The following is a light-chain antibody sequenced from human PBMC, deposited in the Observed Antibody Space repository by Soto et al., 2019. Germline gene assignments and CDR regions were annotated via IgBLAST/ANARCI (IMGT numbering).Light chain of an antibody. Sequence: DIQMTQSPSTLSASVGDRVTITCRASQNIRSWLAWYQQKPGKAPRLLIYKASSLESGVPSRFSGSGSGTEFTLTISSLQPDDSATYYCQQYDSYPLTFGGGTKVDIK. V-gene: IGKV1-5*03. J-gene: IGKJ4*01. CDR1: QNIRSW. CDR3: QQYDSYPLT. CDR2: KAS.